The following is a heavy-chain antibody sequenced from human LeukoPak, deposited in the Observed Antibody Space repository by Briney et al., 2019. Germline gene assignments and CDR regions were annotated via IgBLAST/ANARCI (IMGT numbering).Heavy chain of an antibody. V-gene: IGHV4-4*07. CDR3: ARDVRRSSSSSNSCYYYMDV. CDR2: IYTSGSS. Sequence: SETLSLTCTVSGGSISHDYRSWIRQPAGKGLEWIGRIYTSGSSNYNPSLKSRVSTSVDTSKNQFSLKLESMTAADTAVYYCARDVRRSSSSSNSCYYYMDVWGKGTTVTVSS. J-gene: IGHJ6*03. CDR1: GGSISHDY. D-gene: IGHD6-6*01.